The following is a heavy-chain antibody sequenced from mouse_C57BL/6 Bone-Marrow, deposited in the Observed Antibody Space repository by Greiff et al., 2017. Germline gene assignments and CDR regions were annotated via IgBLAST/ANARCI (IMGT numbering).Heavy chain of an antibody. CDR2: IDPEDGDT. CDR3: TIIYYYGSSPYWYFDV. D-gene: IGHD1-1*01. CDR1: GFNIKDYY. V-gene: IGHV14-1*01. J-gene: IGHJ1*03. Sequence: EVQLVESGAELVRPGASVKLSCTASGFNIKDYYMHWVKQRPEQGLEWIGRIDPEDGDTEYAPKFQGKATMTADTSSNTAYLQLSSLTSEDTAVYYCTIIYYYGSSPYWYFDVWGTGTTVTVSS.